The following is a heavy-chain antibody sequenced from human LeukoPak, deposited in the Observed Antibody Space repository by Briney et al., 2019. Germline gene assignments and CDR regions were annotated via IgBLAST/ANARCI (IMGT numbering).Heavy chain of an antibody. D-gene: IGHD4/OR15-4a*01. CDR1: GFTFSSYA. CDR3: ARVGAHDAFLI. J-gene: IGHJ3*02. CDR2: ISSNGGST. Sequence: PGGSLRLSCAASGFTFSSYAMHWVRQAPGKGLEYVSAISSNGGSTYYANSVKGRFSISRDNSKNTLYLQMGSLRAEDMAVYYCARVGAHDAFLIWGQGTMVTVSS. V-gene: IGHV3-64*01.